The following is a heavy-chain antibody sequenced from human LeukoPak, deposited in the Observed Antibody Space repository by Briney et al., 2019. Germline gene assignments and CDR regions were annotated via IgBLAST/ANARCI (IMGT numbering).Heavy chain of an antibody. CDR1: GFTVSSNY. CDR3: ARSGQQLGYYYYMDV. V-gene: IGHV3-66*02. CDR2: IYSGGST. Sequence: GGSLRLSCAASGFTVSSNYMSWVRQAPGKGLEWVSVIYSGGSTYYADSVKGRFTISRDNSKNTLYLQMNSLRAEDTAVYYCARSGQQLGYYYYMDVWGKGTTVTVSS. D-gene: IGHD6-13*01. J-gene: IGHJ6*03.